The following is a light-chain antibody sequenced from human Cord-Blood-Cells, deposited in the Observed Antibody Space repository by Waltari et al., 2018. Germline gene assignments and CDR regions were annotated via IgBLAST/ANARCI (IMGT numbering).Light chain of an antibody. Sequence: QSVLTPPPSVSGAPGQRVTISCTGSSTTIGAGSAVPWYQQLPGTAPKLLIYGNSNRPSGVPDRFSGSKSGTSASLAITGLQAEDEADYYCQSYDSSLSAVVFGGGTKLTVL. CDR3: QSYDSSLSAVV. CDR1: STTIGAGSA. V-gene: IGLV1-40*01. J-gene: IGLJ2*01. CDR2: GNS.